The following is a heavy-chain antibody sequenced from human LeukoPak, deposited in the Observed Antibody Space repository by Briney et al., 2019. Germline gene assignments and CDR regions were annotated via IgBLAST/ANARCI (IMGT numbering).Heavy chain of an antibody. V-gene: IGHV4-39*07. Sequence: SETLSLTCTVSGGSISSSSYYWGWIRQPPGKGLEWIGSIYYSGSTYYNPSLKSRVTISVDTSKNQFFLKLSSVTAADTAVYYCARGYFDWLLPDEYYFDYWGQGTLVTVSS. CDR3: ARGYFDWLLPDEYYFDY. J-gene: IGHJ4*02. CDR1: GGSISSSSYY. D-gene: IGHD3-9*01. CDR2: IYYSGST.